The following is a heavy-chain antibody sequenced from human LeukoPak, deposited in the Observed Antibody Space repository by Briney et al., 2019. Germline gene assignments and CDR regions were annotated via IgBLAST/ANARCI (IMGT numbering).Heavy chain of an antibody. Sequence: PGGSLRLSCAASGFTVSSNYMSWVRQAPGKGLEWVSVIYSGGSTYYADSVKGRFTISRDNSKNTLYLQMNSLRAEDTAVYYCARGAPYDSSGYYLGPSDYWGQGTLVTVSS. V-gene: IGHV3-53*01. CDR1: GFTVSSNY. J-gene: IGHJ4*02. D-gene: IGHD3-22*01. CDR2: IYSGGST. CDR3: ARGAPYDSSGYYLGPSDY.